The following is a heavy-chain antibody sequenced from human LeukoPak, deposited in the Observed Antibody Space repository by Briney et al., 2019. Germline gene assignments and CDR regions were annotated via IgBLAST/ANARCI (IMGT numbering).Heavy chain of an antibody. CDR2: IYSGGST. J-gene: IGHJ6*02. CDR3: ARGGGSGSYWGNYYGMDV. CDR1: GFTFRNYV. D-gene: IGHD3-10*01. Sequence: GGSLRLSCAASGFTFRNYVIHWVRQAPGKGLEWVSVIYSGGSTYYADSVKGRFTISRDNSKNTLYLQMNSLRAEDTAVYYCARGGGSGSYWGNYYGMDVWGQGTTVTVSS. V-gene: IGHV3-53*01.